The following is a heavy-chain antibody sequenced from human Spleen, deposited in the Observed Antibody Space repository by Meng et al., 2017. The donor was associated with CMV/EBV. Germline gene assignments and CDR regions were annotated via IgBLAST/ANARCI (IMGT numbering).Heavy chain of an antibody. CDR1: VGSFSGYY. J-gene: IGHJ4*02. CDR2: INHSGST. CDR3: ARIITIPYYFDY. D-gene: IGHD3-3*01. Sequence: VQLQRWGAGLLKPSETLSLTCAVYVGSFSGYYWSWIRQPPGKGLEWIGEINHSGSTNYNPSLKSRVTISVDTSKNQFSLKLSSVTAADTAVYYCARIITIPYYFDYWGQGTLVTVSS. V-gene: IGHV4-34*01.